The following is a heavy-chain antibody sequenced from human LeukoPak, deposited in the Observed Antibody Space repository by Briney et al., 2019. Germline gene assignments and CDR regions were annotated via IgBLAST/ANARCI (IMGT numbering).Heavy chain of an antibody. CDR2: IYYSGST. CDR1: GGSISSYY. CDR3: ARYPRGAFDI. Sequence: PSETLSLTCTGSGGSISSYYWSWIRQPPGKGLEWIGYIYYSGSTNYNPSLKSRVTISVDTSKNQFSLKLSSVTAADTAVYYCARYPRGAFDIWGQGTMVTVSS. V-gene: IGHV4-59*08. J-gene: IGHJ3*02. D-gene: IGHD5-24*01.